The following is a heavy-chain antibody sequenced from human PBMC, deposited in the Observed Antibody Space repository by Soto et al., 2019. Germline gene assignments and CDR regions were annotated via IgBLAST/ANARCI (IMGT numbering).Heavy chain of an antibody. CDR1: GGSISTSRSY. CDR3: ARQPTTGDTDLWFAP. Sequence: ASETLSLTCNVSGGSISTSRSYWAWIRQPPGKGLEWLANIFYSGSTYYNPSLASRVTVSVDTSKNEFSLKLRSVTAADTAVYYCARQPTTGDTDLWFAPWGQGTLVTVSS. V-gene: IGHV4-39*01. D-gene: IGHD2-21*01. J-gene: IGHJ5*02. CDR2: IFYSGST.